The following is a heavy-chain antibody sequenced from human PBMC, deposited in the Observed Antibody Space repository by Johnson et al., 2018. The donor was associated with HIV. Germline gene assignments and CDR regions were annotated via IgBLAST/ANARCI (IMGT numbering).Heavy chain of an antibody. J-gene: IGHJ3*02. CDR3: ASPRAVAGGGAFDI. D-gene: IGHD6-19*01. V-gene: IGHV3-30*19. CDR1: GFTFSTYA. CDR2: ISYDGSNK. Sequence: QVQLVESGGGVVQPGGSLRLSCAASGFTFSTYAMHWVRQAPGKGLEWVAVISYDGSNKYYADSVKGRFTISRDNSKNTLYLQMNSLRAEDTAVYYCASPRAVAGGGAFDIWGQGIMVTVSS.